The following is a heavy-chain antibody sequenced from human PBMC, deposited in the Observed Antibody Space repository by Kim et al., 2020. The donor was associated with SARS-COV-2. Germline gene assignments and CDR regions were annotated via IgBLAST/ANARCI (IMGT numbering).Heavy chain of an antibody. D-gene: IGHD5-12*01. CDR2: ISGDGDST. CDR1: GFTFDDYA. J-gene: IGHJ6*02. Sequence: GGSLRLSCAASGFTFDDYAMHWVRQAPGKGLECVSLISGDGDSTYYADSVKGRFTISRDNSKNSLYLQMNSLRTEDTALYYCSKDQNSGYDFVPYYYYGMDVWGQGTTVTVSS. CDR3: SKDQNSGYDFVPYYYYGMDV. V-gene: IGHV3-43*02.